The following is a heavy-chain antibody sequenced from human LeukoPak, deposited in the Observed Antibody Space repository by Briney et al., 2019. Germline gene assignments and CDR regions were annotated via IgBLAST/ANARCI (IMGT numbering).Heavy chain of an antibody. CDR1: GGSFSGYY. D-gene: IGHD6-19*01. J-gene: IGHJ4*02. CDR2: INHSGST. Sequence: PSETLSLTCAVSGGSFSGYYWSWIRQPPGKGLEWIGEINHSGSTNYNPSLKSRVTISVDTSKNQFSLKLSSVTAADTAVYYCARGGIAVAASDYWGQGTLVTVSS. V-gene: IGHV4-34*01. CDR3: ARGGIAVAASDY.